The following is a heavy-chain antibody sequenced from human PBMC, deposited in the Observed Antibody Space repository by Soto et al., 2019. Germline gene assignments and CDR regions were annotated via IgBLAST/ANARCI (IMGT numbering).Heavy chain of an antibody. D-gene: IGHD4-17*01. CDR3: AHQYAYGDDY. CDR1: GFSLTTSGVG. Sequence: SGPTLVNPTQTLTLTCTFSGFSLTTSGVGVAWVRQPPGKALEWLALIYWDDDKRYSPSLKTRLTITKDTSKNQVVRTMTNMDPMDTATYFCAHQYAYGDDYWGEGTLVTVSS. J-gene: IGHJ4*02. CDR2: IYWDDDK. V-gene: IGHV2-5*02.